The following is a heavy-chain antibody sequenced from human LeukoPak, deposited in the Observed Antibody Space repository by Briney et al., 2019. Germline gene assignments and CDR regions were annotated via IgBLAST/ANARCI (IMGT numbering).Heavy chain of an antibody. Sequence: PGGSLRLSCAASEFTFSRYGMHWVRQAPGKGLEWVAFIRYDGSNKYYADSVKGRFTISRDNAKNSLYLQMNSLRAEDTAVYYCARGPITMVRGVTALRYWGQGTLVTVSS. J-gene: IGHJ4*02. V-gene: IGHV3-30*02. CDR3: ARGPITMVRGVTALRY. CDR2: IRYDGSNK. CDR1: EFTFSRYG. D-gene: IGHD3-10*01.